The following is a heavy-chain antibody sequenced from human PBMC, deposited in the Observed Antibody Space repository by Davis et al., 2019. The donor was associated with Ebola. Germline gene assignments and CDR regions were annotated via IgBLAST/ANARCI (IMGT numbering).Heavy chain of an antibody. CDR3: ARGWLRTSFDY. D-gene: IGHD6-19*01. V-gene: IGHV6-1*01. J-gene: IGHJ4*02. Sequence: HSQTLSLTCAISGNSVSSNSAPCNWIRQSPSRGLEWLGRTYYNSKWYNDYARSVKSRITINPDTSKNQLSLQLNSVTPEDTAVYYCARGWLRTSFDYWGQGTLVTVSS. CDR1: GNSVSSNSAP. CDR2: TYYNSKWYN.